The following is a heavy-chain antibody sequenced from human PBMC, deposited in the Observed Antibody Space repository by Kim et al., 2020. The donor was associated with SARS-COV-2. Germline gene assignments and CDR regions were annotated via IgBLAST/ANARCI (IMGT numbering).Heavy chain of an antibody. CDR2: INPDGSGK. V-gene: IGHV3-7*03. J-gene: IGHJ4*02. CDR3: ARYSSAYDH. Sequence: GGSLRLSCAASGLSFSTSWMGWVRQAPGKGLEWVSNINPDGSGKYYVDSVKGRFTISRDNTKNSLFLQMNSLRAEDTAVYYCARYSSAYDHWGEEALVTVSS. D-gene: IGHD4-4*01. CDR1: GLSFSTSW.